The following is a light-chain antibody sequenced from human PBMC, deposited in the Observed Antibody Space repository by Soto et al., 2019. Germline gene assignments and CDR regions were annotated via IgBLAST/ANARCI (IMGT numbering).Light chain of an antibody. CDR2: AAS. Sequence: IQMTQSRSSLSATVRDRVTITCMASQDVSSYLVWYQQKTGRAPELLIYAASTLQSGVPLRFSGSGYGTEFNLTISSLQTEDFATYYCQQLSYYPRTFGQGTKVDIK. J-gene: IGKJ2*01. V-gene: IGKV1-9*01. CDR3: QQLSYYPRT. CDR1: QDVSSY.